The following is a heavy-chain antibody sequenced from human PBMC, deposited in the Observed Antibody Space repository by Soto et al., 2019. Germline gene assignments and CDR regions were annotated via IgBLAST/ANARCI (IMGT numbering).Heavy chain of an antibody. V-gene: IGHV4-4*02. Sequence: QVQLQESGPGLVKPSGNLSLICAVSGVSISNHDWWTWVRQPPGKGLEWIGESHQSGNTDYNSSLESRVTLAVYQSKNQFSLKLTSVPVADTAVYYRATRDSSRFYWGQGTRVTVSS. CDR1: GVSISNHDW. CDR2: SHQSGNT. CDR3: ATRDSSRFY. D-gene: IGHD6-13*01. J-gene: IGHJ4*02.